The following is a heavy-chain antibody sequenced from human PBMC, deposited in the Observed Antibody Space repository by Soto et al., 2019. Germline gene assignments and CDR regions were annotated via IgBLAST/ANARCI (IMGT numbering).Heavy chain of an antibody. Sequence: EVQLVESGGGLVKPGGSLRLSCAASGFTFSNAWMSWVRQAPGKGLEWVGRIKSKTDGGTTDYAAPVKGRFTISRDDSKNTLYLQMNSLKTEDTAVYYCTAPYCSGGSCLSGDGRSFDPWGQGTLVTVSS. CDR2: IKSKTDGGTT. CDR1: GFTFSNAW. D-gene: IGHD2-15*01. V-gene: IGHV3-15*01. CDR3: TAPYCSGGSCLSGDGRSFDP. J-gene: IGHJ5*02.